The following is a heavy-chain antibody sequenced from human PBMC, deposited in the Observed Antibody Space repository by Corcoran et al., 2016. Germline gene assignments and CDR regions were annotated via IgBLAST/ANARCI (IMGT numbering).Heavy chain of an antibody. Sequence: QLQLQESGPGLVKPSETLSLTCTVSGGSISSSSYYWGWIRQPPGKGLEWIGSIYYSGSTYYNPSLKSRVTISVDTSKNQFSLKLSSVTAADTAVYYCARDRGDIVVVPAAIGWFDPWGQGTLVTVSS. CDR1: GGSISSSSYY. CDR3: ARDRGDIVVVPAAIGWFDP. CDR2: IYYSGST. D-gene: IGHD2-2*02. V-gene: IGHV4-39*07. J-gene: IGHJ5*02.